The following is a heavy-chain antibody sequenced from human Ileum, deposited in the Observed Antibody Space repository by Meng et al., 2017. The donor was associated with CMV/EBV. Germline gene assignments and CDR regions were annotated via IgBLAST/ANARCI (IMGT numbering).Heavy chain of an antibody. V-gene: IGHV3-74*01. CDR3: ARDYCPGGVCYLDS. J-gene: IGHJ4*02. CDR1: GFSFSRHW. CDR2: VNSDGGRT. D-gene: IGHD2-8*02. Sequence: SGFSFSRHWMHWVRQAPGEGLVWVSRVNSDGGRTAYAGSVKGRFTVSRDNAKNSQYLQMSSLRAEDTGIYYCARDYCPGGVCYLDSWGQGTLVTVSS.